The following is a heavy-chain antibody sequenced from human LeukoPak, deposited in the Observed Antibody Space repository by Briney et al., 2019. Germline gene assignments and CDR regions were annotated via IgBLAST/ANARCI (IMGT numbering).Heavy chain of an antibody. V-gene: IGHV4-59*01. Sequence: PSETLSLTCTVSGGSISSYYWSWIRQPPGKGLEWIGNIYYSGSTNYNPSLKSRVTISVDTSKNQFSLKLSSVTAADTAVYYCTRGSVAYYYMDVWGKGTTVTISS. CDR2: IYYSGST. CDR3: TRGSVAYYYMDV. D-gene: IGHD2-15*01. J-gene: IGHJ6*03. CDR1: GGSISSYY.